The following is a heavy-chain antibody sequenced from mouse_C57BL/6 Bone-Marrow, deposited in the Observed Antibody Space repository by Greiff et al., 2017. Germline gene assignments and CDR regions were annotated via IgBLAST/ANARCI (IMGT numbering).Heavy chain of an antibody. CDR1: GYTFTEYT. CDR3: ARHEGYDYDGKDYFDY. J-gene: IGHJ2*01. Sequence: QVQLQQSGAELVKPGASVKLSCKASGYTFTEYTIHWVKQRSGRGLEWIGWFYPGSGSIKYNEKFKDKATLTADKSSSTVYMELSRLTSEDSAVYFCARHEGYDYDGKDYFDYWGQGTTLTVSS. CDR2: FYPGSGSI. D-gene: IGHD2-4*01. V-gene: IGHV1-62-2*01.